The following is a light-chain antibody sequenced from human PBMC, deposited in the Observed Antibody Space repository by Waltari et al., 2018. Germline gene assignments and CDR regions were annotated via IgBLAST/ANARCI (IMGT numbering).Light chain of an antibody. CDR3: QQYYTSPQT. Sequence: DVVMTQSPDSLAVSLGERATINCKSSQCVLYSSNNTNYLAWFPKKPGQPPKLLIYWASTRESGVPDRFSGSGSGTDFNLTISSLQAEDVAVYYCQQYYTSPQTFGQGTKLEIK. V-gene: IGKV4-1*01. CDR2: WAS. CDR1: QCVLYSSNNTNY. J-gene: IGKJ2*01.